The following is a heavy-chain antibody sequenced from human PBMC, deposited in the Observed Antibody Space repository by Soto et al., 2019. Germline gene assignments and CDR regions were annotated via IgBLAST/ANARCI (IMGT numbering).Heavy chain of an antibody. CDR2: TRNKAKSYTT. Sequence: PGGSLRLSCAASGFTFRDHYMDWVRQAPGKGLEWVGRTRNKAKSYTTEYAASVKGRFTISRDDSKNSLYLQMNSLKTEDTAVYYCARIVLIPDATAHFDYWGQGTLVTVSS. V-gene: IGHV3-72*01. CDR3: ARIVLIPDATAHFDY. J-gene: IGHJ4*02. CDR1: GFTFRDHY. D-gene: IGHD2-2*01.